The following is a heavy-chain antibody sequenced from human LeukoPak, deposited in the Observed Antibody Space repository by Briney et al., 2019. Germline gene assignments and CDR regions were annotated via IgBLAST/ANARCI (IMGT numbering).Heavy chain of an antibody. Sequence: GGSLRLSCAASGFTLSSYSMHWVRQAPGKGLEFVSAISNNGGSTYYANSVKGRFTISRDISKNTLYLQMGSLTSEDTAVYYCTRAGIPGYCGAATCSNWLDPWGQGTLVTVSS. CDR3: TRAGIPGYCGAATCSNWLDP. CDR1: GFTLSSYS. CDR2: ISNNGGST. V-gene: IGHV3-64*01. D-gene: IGHD2-15*01. J-gene: IGHJ5*02.